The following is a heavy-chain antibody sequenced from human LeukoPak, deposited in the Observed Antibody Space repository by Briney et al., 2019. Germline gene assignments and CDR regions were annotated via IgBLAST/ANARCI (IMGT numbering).Heavy chain of an antibody. D-gene: IGHD2-2*01. CDR3: AKDGRYQLPRHYYYYYMDV. CDR1: GLTFSSYA. J-gene: IGHJ6*03. CDR2: ISGSGGST. V-gene: IGHV3-23*01. Sequence: PGGSLRLSCAASGLTFSSYAMSWVRQAPGKGLEWVSAISGSGGSTYYADSVKGRFTISRDNSKNTLYLQMSSLRAEDTAVYYCAKDGRYQLPRHYYYYYMDVWGKGTTVTVSS.